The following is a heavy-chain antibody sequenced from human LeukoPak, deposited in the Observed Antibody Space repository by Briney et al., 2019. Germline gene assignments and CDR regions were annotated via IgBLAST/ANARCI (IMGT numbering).Heavy chain of an antibody. CDR3: ARYSPTSFDY. D-gene: IGHD2-21*01. V-gene: IGHV5-51*01. CDR2: IYPGDSDT. CDR1: GSIFTSYW. J-gene: IGHJ4*02. Sequence: GASLQISCKGAGSIFTSYWIGWVRPLPGKGLEWMGIIYPGDSDTRYSPSFQGQVTISADKSISTAYLQWSSLKASDTAMYYCARYSPTSFDYWGQGTLVTVSS.